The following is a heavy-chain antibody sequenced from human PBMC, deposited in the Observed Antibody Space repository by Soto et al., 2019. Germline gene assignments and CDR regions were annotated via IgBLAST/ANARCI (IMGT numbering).Heavy chain of an antibody. CDR1: GFTFSDYY. D-gene: IGHD4-4*01. CDR3: ARVYYSNYASMEWAPGAYFSGMDV. CDR2: ISSSGSTI. Sequence: QVQLVESGGGLVKPGGSLRLSCAASGFTFSDYYMSWIRQAPGKGLEWVSYISSSGSTIYYADSVKGQLTISRDNAKNSLYLQMNSLRAEDTAVYYCARVYYSNYASMEWAPGAYFSGMDVWGQGTTVTVSS. J-gene: IGHJ6*02. V-gene: IGHV3-11*01.